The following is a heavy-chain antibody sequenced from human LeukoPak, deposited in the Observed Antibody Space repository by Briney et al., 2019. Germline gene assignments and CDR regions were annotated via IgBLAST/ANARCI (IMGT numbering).Heavy chain of an antibody. D-gene: IGHD3-16*01. CDR2: ISYDGSNK. CDR3: ARDRGGARLKHIDY. J-gene: IGHJ4*02. Sequence: PGRSLRLSCAASGFTFSTYGMHWVRQAPGKGLEWVAVISYDGSNKYYADSVKGRFTISRDNSKNTLYLQMNSLRAEDTAVYYCARDRGGARLKHIDYWGQGTLVTVSS. V-gene: IGHV3-30*03. CDR1: GFTFSTYG.